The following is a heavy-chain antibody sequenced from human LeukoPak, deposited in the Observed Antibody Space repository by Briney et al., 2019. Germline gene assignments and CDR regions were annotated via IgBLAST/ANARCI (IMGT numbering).Heavy chain of an antibody. J-gene: IGHJ4*02. CDR1: GSTFSTYG. CDR2: ISYDGSNK. CDR3: AKDVGQKGLIAALDY. Sequence: GGSLRLSCAASGSTFSTYGMHWVRQAPGKGLEWVAVISYDGSNKYYADSVKGRFTISRDNSKNTLYLQMNSLRAEDTAVYYCAKDVGQKGLIAALDYWGQGTLVTVSS. D-gene: IGHD6-13*01. V-gene: IGHV3-30*18.